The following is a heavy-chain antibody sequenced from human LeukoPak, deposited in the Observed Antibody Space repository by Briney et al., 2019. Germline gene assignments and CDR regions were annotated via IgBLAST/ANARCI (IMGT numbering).Heavy chain of an antibody. CDR2: INNDGSST. D-gene: IGHD6-19*01. CDR1: GFTFSNYW. Sequence: PGGSLRLSCAVSGFTFSNYWMHWVRQAPGKGLEWVSRINNDGSSTVYADSVKGRFTISRDNTENTLYLQMNSLRAEDTAVYYRARGRKTIIISVAGLFDYWGQGTLVTVSS. V-gene: IGHV3-74*01. J-gene: IGHJ4*02. CDR3: ARGRKTIIISVAGLFDY.